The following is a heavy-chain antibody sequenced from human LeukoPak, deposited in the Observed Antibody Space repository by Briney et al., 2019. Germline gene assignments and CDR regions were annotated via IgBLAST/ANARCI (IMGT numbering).Heavy chain of an antibody. CDR3: ARGSIAAVY. D-gene: IGHD6-13*01. V-gene: IGHV4-61*02. CDR1: GGSISSGSYY. J-gene: IGHJ4*02. CDR2: IYTSGST. Sequence: SETLSLTCTVSGGSISSGSYYWSWIRQPAGKGLEWIGRIYTSGSTNYNPSLKSRVTISVDTSKNQFSLKLSSVTAADTAVYYCARGSIAAVYWGQGTLVTVSS.